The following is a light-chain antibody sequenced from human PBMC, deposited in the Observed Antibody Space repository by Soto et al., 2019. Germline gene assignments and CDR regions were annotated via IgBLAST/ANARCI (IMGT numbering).Light chain of an antibody. Sequence: EMVLTQSPATRSVWPLGIATRSFMASQSVGSNYLAWYQQKPGQAPRLLIYGASSRATGIPDRFSGSGSGTDFTLTINRLEPQDFAVYYCQRYRSSQFTFGPGTKVDIK. V-gene: IGKV3-20*01. CDR1: QSVGSNY. CDR2: GAS. J-gene: IGKJ3*01. CDR3: QRYRSSQFT.